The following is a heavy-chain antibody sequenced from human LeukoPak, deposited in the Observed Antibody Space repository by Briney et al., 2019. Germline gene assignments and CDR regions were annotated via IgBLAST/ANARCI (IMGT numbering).Heavy chain of an antibody. V-gene: IGHV4-59*01. Sequence: SGTLSLTCMVTGVSIRIYKWRCMSQPPGNGLEWIGYIYYTGSTNYNPSLKSRVTISVDTSKNQFSLKLSSVTAADTAVYYCARQQLSQLYYFDNWGQGTLVTVSS. D-gene: IGHD6-13*01. CDR1: GVSIRIYK. J-gene: IGHJ4*02. CDR2: IYYTGST. CDR3: ARQQLSQLYYFDN.